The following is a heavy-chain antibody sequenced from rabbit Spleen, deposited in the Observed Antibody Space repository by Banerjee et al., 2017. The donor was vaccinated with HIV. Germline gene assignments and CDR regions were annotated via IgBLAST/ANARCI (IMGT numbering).Heavy chain of an antibody. CDR1: GLDFTSSYW. D-gene: IGHD5-1*01. CDR3: ARAGEGGDGYLNL. J-gene: IGHJ4*01. Sequence: QEQLEESGGDLVKPGASQTLTCKASGLDFTSSYWICWVRQAPGKGLEWIACIDVGQSGGGTKYASWAKGRFTISKTSSTTVTLQMTSLTVADTATYFCARAGEGGDGYLNLWGPGTLVTVS. V-gene: IGHV1S45*01. CDR2: IDVGQSGGGT.